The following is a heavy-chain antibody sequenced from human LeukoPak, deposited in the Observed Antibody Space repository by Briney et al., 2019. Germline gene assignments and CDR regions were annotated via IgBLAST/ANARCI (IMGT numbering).Heavy chain of an antibody. CDR2: IYSTGSST. CDR3: ANTVGATHADK. D-gene: IGHD1-26*01. J-gene: IGHJ4*02. Sequence: PGGSLRLSCAASGFTFSNYWMHWVRQAPGKGLVWVSRIYSTGSSTAYADSVKGRFTISRDNSKNTVYLQMNRLRVEDTAVYYCANTVGATHADKWGQGTLVTVSS. V-gene: IGHV3-74*01. CDR1: GFTFSNYW.